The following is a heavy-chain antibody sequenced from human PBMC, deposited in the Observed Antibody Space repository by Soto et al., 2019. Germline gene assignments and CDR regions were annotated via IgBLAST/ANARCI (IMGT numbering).Heavy chain of an antibody. D-gene: IGHD3-9*01. CDR1: GGSISIGGYS. V-gene: IGHV4-30-2*01. CDR2: IYTSGTN. Sequence: SETLSLTFAVSGGSISIGGYSWSLIRQPPXKXXEWIGYIYTSGTNHYTPSLKSTVTISVERSKNQFYLKLSYVTEDDTAVYYRARGVPHYHILTGYFNWFDHWGQGTLVTVSS. CDR3: ARGVPHYHILTGYFNWFDH. J-gene: IGHJ5*02.